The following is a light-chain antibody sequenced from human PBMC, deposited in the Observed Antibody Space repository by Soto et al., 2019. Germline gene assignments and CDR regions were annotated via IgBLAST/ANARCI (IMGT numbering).Light chain of an antibody. V-gene: IGKV1-6*01. CDR1: QGTRND. J-gene: IGKJ3*01. Sequence: AIQMTQSPSSLSASVGDRVTITCRASQGTRNDLGWYQQKPGQAPKLLIYTASSLQSGVPSRFSGSGSGTDFTLTISSLQPEDFATYYCLQDYNHPFTFGPGTKVDIK. CDR2: TAS. CDR3: LQDYNHPFT.